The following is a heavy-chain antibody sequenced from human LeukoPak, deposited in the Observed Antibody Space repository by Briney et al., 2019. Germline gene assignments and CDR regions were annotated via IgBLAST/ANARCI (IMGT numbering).Heavy chain of an antibody. V-gene: IGHV3-21*01. D-gene: IGHD2-2*01. CDR1: GFTFSSYS. Sequence: PGGSLRLSCAAPGFTFSSYSMNWVRQAPGKGLEWVSSISSSSSYIYYADSVKGRFTISRDNAKNSLYLQMNSLRAEDTAVYYCARDPDIVVVPAAMAGDYWGQGTLVTVSS. J-gene: IGHJ4*02. CDR2: ISSSSSYI. CDR3: ARDPDIVVVPAAMAGDY.